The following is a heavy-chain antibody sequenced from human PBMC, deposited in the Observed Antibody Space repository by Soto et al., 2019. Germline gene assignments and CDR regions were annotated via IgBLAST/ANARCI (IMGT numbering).Heavy chain of an antibody. J-gene: IGHJ5*02. D-gene: IGHD3-9*01. CDR3: VKVSTFYDILTGYYSTNFFDP. Sequence: GGSLRLSCSASGFTFSEYSMHWFRQAPGKGLEYVSTISSDGDITYYADSVKGRFTISRDNPKNTLYLQMNSLRPEDTAVYYCVKVSTFYDILTGYYSTNFFDPWGQGTLVTVSS. CDR2: ISSDGDIT. CDR1: GFTFSEYS. V-gene: IGHV3-64D*06.